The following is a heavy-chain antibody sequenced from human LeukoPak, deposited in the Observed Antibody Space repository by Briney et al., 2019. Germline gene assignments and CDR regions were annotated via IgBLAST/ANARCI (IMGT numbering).Heavy chain of an antibody. CDR3: ARDANYHDSSVYYDAFDI. D-gene: IGHD3-22*01. J-gene: IGHJ3*02. V-gene: IGHV3-7*01. Sequence: GGSLRLSCAASDFSFSNYWMTWLRQAPGKGLEWVANIRGDGSLKYYLDSVKGRFTISRDNARNSLYLQMNSLRAEDTAVYYCARDANYHDSSVYYDAFDIWGQGTMVTVSS. CDR1: DFSFSNYW. CDR2: IRGDGSLK.